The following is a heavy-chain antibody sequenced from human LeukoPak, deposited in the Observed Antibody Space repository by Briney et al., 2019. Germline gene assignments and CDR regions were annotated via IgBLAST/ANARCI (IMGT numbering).Heavy chain of an antibody. CDR3: AKASQSYGDYARSVGFDY. J-gene: IGHJ4*02. CDR1: GFSFNSHA. Sequence: GGSLRLSCAASGFSFNSHAMSWVRQAPGKGLEWVSSISRSGVTTYYADSVKGRFTVIRDISKNTLSLQMNSLRAEDTAVYYCAKASQSYGDYARSVGFDYWGQGTLVTVSS. V-gene: IGHV3-23*01. CDR2: ISRSGVTT. D-gene: IGHD4-17*01.